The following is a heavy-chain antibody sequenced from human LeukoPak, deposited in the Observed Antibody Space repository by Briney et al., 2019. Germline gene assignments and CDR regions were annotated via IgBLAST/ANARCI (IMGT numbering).Heavy chain of an antibody. CDR2: ISSSGSYI. V-gene: IGHV3-48*03. J-gene: IGHJ6*02. Sequence: GGSLRLSCTASGFAFSIYEMDWVRQAPGKGLEWVSYISSSGSYIQYAESVKGRFTISRDNAEKSLFLQMNSLRDEDTAVYYCAIGTGDDMDVWGQGTTVTVSS. D-gene: IGHD1-14*01. CDR3: AIGTGDDMDV. CDR1: GFAFSIYE.